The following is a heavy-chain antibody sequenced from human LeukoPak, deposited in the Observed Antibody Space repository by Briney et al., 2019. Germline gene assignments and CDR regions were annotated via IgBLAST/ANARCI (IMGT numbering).Heavy chain of an antibody. CDR3: ARGGYCSSTSCYNPLDY. CDR1: GFTFTRYS. J-gene: IGHJ4*02. D-gene: IGHD2-2*02. Sequence: PGGSLRLSCAASGFTFTRYSMNWVRQAPGKGLEWVSYISSSSSTIYYADSVKGRFTISRDNAKNSLYLQMNSLRAEDTAVYYCARGGYCSSTSCYNPLDYWGQGTLVTVSS. V-gene: IGHV3-48*04. CDR2: ISSSSSTI.